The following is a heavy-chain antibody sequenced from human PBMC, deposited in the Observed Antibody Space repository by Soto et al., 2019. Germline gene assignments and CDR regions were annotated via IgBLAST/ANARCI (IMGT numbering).Heavy chain of an antibody. CDR3: AKVRPVRDCTITSCLGAFHI. Sequence: EEQLLESGGGLVRPGGSLRLSCAASAFTFRSYAMSWVRQAPGKGLEWVSAITASADTTYYADSVKGRFTISRDNSKNTLYLRMNSLRDEDTAVYYRAKVRPVRDCTITSCLGAFHIWGQGTMFTVS. CDR1: AFTFRSYA. V-gene: IGHV3-23*01. J-gene: IGHJ3*02. D-gene: IGHD2-2*01. CDR2: ITASADTT.